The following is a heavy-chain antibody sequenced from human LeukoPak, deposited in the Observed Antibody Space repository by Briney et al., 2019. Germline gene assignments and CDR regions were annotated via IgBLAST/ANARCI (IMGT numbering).Heavy chain of an antibody. D-gene: IGHD1-26*01. V-gene: IGHV3-21*01. CDR3: ATDRNSGKYYDY. Sequence: PGGSLRLSCAASGFTVSSNYMSWVRQAPGKGLEWVSSISSSSGYIYYADSVKGRFTISRDNAKNSLYLQMNSLRAEDTAVYYCATDRNSGKYYDYWGQGTLVTVSS. J-gene: IGHJ4*02. CDR1: GFTVSSNY. CDR2: ISSSSGYI.